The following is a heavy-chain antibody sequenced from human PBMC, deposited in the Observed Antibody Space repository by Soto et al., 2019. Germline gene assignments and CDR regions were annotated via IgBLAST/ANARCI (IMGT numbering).Heavy chain of an antibody. J-gene: IGHJ4*01. CDR3: VHHGGDPYYHDV. CDR2: IFYSGST. Sequence: PSETLSLTCAVSGGSLSSSTWWSWVRQPPGKALEWLGEIFYSGSTKYNPSLNSRVTISADQSKKHLSLRLSSVTAADTALYYCVHHGGDPYYHDVWGQGILVTVSS. D-gene: IGHD4-17*01. V-gene: IGHV4-4*02. CDR1: GGSLSSSTW.